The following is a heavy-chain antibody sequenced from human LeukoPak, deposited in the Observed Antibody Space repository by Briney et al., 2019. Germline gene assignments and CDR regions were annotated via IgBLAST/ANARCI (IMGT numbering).Heavy chain of an antibody. CDR2: ISYDGSNK. D-gene: IGHD3-3*01. V-gene: IGHV3-30*03. Sequence: GRSLRLSCAASGFTFSSYGMHWVRQAPGKGLEWVAVISYDGSNKYYADSVKGRFTISRDNSKNTLSLQMNSLRAEDTAVYYCARARLPITIFGVGYSEWYFDYWGQGTLVTVSS. CDR3: ARARLPITIFGVGYSEWYFDY. J-gene: IGHJ4*02. CDR1: GFTFSSYG.